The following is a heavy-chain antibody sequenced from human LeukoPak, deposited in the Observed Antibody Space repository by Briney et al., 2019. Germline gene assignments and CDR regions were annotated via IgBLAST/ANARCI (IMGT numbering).Heavy chain of an antibody. CDR1: GGTFSSYA. CDR3: ATPAGGYSYGRYFDY. Sequence: SVKVSCKASGGTFSSYAISWVRQAPGQGLEWMGGIIPIFGTANYARKFQGRVTITADESTSTAYMELSSLRSEDTAVYYCATPAGGYSYGRYFDYWGQGTLVTVSS. D-gene: IGHD5-18*01. V-gene: IGHV1-69*01. J-gene: IGHJ4*02. CDR2: IIPIFGTA.